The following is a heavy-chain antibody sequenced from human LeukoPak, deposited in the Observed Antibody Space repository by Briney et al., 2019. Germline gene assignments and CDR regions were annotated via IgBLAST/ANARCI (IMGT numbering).Heavy chain of an antibody. D-gene: IGHD3-22*01. V-gene: IGHV3-30*02. CDR3: AKDSIYYDSSGSYHRYWYYFDY. CDR1: GFTFNRHA. Sequence: GGSLRLSCAASGFTFNRHAMHWVRQAPGKGLEWVAFIRNDGSSQYYGDSLKGRFNISRDNSKNTLYLQMNSLRAEDTAVYYCAKDSIYYDSSGSYHRYWYYFDYWGQGTLVTVSS. J-gene: IGHJ4*02. CDR2: IRNDGSSQ.